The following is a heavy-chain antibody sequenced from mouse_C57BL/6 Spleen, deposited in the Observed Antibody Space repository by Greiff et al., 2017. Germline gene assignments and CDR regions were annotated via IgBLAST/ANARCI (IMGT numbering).Heavy chain of an antibody. J-gene: IGHJ3*01. CDR3: ARRSSSGTGFAY. CDR2: IDPEDGET. Sequence: VQLQQSGAELVKPGASVKLSCTASGFNIKDYYMHWVKQRTEQGLEWIGRIDPEDGETKYATKFQGKATITADTSSNTAYLQLSSLTSEDTAVYYCARRSSSGTGFAYWGQGTLVTVSA. D-gene: IGHD3-2*02. V-gene: IGHV14-2*01. CDR1: GFNIKDYY.